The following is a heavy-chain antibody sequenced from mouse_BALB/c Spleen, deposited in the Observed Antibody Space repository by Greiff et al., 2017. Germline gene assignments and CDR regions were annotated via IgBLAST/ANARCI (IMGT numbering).Heavy chain of an antibody. Sequence: QVQLQQSGAELMKPGASVKISCKATGYTFSSYWIAWVKQRPGHGLEWIGEILPGSGRTNYNEKFKGKATFTADTSSNTAYMQLSSLTSEDSAVYYCASLITPGAMDDWGQGTSVTVSS. V-gene: IGHV1-9*01. D-gene: IGHD1-1*01. CDR1: GYTFSSYW. CDR2: ILPGSGRT. CDR3: ASLITPGAMDD. J-gene: IGHJ4*01.